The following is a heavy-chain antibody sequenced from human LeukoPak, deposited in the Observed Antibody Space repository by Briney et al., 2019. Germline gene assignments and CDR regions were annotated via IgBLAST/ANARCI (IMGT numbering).Heavy chain of an antibody. V-gene: IGHV3-30-3*01. CDR1: GFTFSSYA. CDR2: ISYDGSNK. D-gene: IGHD4-23*01. CDR3: ARVRGTVALDY. Sequence: GRSLRLSFAASGFTFSSYAMHWVRQAPGKGLVWVAVISYDGSNKYYADSVKGRFTISRDNSKNTLYLQMNSLRAEDTAVYYCARVRGTVALDYWGQGTLVTVSS. J-gene: IGHJ4*02.